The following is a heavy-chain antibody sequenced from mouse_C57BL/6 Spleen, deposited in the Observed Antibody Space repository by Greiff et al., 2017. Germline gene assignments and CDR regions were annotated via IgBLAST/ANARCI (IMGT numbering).Heavy chain of an antibody. CDR3: ARSFYDGSIDY. D-gene: IGHD2-3*01. CDR1: GYAFSSYW. Sequence: QVQLQQSGAELVKPGASVKISCKASGYAFSSYWMNWVKQRPGKGLEWIGQIYPGDGDTNYNGKFKGKATLTADKSSSTAYMQLSSLTSEDSAVYFCARSFYDGSIDYWGQGTTLTVSS. V-gene: IGHV1-80*01. J-gene: IGHJ2*01. CDR2: IYPGDGDT.